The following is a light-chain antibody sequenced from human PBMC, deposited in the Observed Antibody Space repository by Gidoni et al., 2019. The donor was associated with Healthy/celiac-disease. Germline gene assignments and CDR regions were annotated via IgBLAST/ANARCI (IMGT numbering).Light chain of an antibody. CDR2: AAS. CDR1: QSIISY. J-gene: IGKJ4*01. Sequence: DIQMTQSPSSLSASVGDRVTITCRASQSIISYLNWYQQKPGKAPKLLIYAASSLQSGVPSRFSGSGSGTDFTLTISSLQPEDFATYYCQQSYSTPPTFGGXTKVEIK. CDR3: QQSYSTPPT. V-gene: IGKV1-39*01.